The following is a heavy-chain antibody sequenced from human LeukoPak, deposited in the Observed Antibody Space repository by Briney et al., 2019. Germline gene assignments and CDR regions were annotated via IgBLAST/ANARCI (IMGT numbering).Heavy chain of an antibody. CDR2: ISWNSGNI. D-gene: IGHD1-26*01. CDR3: AKDMGHVGVALD. J-gene: IGHJ4*02. CDR1: GFTFSSYS. Sequence: SLRLSCAASGFTFSSYSMNWVRQAPGKGLEWVSSISWNSGNIDYADSVKGRFTISRDSAKSSLYLQMNSLRAEDTALYYCAKDMGHVGVALDWGQGTLVTVSS. V-gene: IGHV3-9*01.